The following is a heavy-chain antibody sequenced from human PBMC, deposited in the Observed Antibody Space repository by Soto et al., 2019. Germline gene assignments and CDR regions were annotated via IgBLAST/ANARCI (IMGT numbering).Heavy chain of an antibody. CDR1: GGSFSGYY. Sequence: SETLSLTCAVYGGSFSGYYWSWIRQPPGKGLEWIGEINHSGSTNYNPSLKSRVTISVDTSKNQFSLKLSSVTAADTAVYYCASQLGHEYYSYGMDVWGKGTTVNGS. D-gene: IGHD1-1*01. J-gene: IGHJ6*04. V-gene: IGHV4-34*01. CDR3: ASQLGHEYYSYGMDV. CDR2: INHSGST.